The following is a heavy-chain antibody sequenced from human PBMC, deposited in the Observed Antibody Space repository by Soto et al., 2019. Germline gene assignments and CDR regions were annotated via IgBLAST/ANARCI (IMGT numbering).Heavy chain of an antibody. CDR1: GFTFSSYS. D-gene: IGHD1-26*01. Sequence: EVQLVESGGGFVQPGGSLRLSCAASGFTFSSYSMNWVRQAPGKGLEWVSYISSRSSTIFYADSVKARFTISRDNAKKSLYLQMKSLGAEDRAVYSGASHGSGSYWGQGSLVTVSS. CDR3: ASHGSGSY. V-gene: IGHV3-48*01. CDR2: ISSRSSTI. J-gene: IGHJ4*02.